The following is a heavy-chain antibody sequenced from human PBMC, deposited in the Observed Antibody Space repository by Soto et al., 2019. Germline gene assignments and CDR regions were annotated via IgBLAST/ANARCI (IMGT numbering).Heavy chain of an antibody. CDR3: ARDFWSGYWPGSFDY. CDR2: ISAYNGNT. V-gene: IGHV1-18*01. D-gene: IGHD3-3*01. CDR1: GYTFTSYG. J-gene: IGHJ4*02. Sequence: ASVKVSCKASGYTFTSYGISWVRQAPGQGLEWMGWISAYNGNTNYAQKLQGRVTMTTDTSTSTAYMELRSLRSDDTAVYYCARDFWSGYWPGSFDYWGQGTLVTVSS.